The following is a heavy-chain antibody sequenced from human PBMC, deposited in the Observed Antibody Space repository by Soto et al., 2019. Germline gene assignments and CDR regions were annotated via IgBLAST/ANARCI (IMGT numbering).Heavy chain of an antibody. D-gene: IGHD2-2*02. Sequence: QVQLVQSGGDVRQPGASVKVSCKASGYTFTRYGFSWVRQAPGQGLEWMGWISGYSGNTNYAQRLQGRVTMTTDTSTSTGYMELKSLTSDDTAIYYCARDHAPYPSIIDYWGQGTLVTVSS. CDR2: ISGYSGNT. CDR1: GYTFTRYG. J-gene: IGHJ4*02. CDR3: ARDHAPYPSIIDY. V-gene: IGHV1-18*04.